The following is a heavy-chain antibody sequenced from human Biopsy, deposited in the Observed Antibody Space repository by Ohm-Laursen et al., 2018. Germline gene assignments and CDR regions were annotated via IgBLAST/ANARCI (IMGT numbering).Heavy chain of an antibody. Sequence: GTLSLTCTVSGDSISSYYWSWIRQPPGKGLQWIGYVYYTGSTDYNPSLQSRVTISVDTSKNHFSLRLRSVTPADTAIYYCARDRGYYADRTVPGYFDLWGRGTLVTVSS. J-gene: IGHJ2*01. V-gene: IGHV4-59*01. D-gene: IGHD3-22*01. CDR3: ARDRGYYADRTVPGYFDL. CDR1: GDSISSYY. CDR2: VYYTGST.